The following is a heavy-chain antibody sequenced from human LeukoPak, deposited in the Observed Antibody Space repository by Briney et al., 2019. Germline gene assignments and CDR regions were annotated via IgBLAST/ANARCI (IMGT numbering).Heavy chain of an antibody. D-gene: IGHD2-15*01. J-gene: IGHJ4*02. CDR1: GGSISSYY. V-gene: IGHV4-59*01. Sequence: SETLSLTCTVSGGSISSYYWSWIRQPPGKGLEWIGYIYYSGRTNYNPSLKSRVTISVDTSKNQFSLKLNSVIAADTAVYYCARDVGGASAPFDYWGQGTLVTVSS. CDR2: IYYSGRT. CDR3: ARDVGGASAPFDY.